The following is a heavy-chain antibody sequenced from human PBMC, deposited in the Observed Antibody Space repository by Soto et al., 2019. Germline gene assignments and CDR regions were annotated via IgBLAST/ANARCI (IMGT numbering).Heavy chain of an antibody. Sequence: EVQLVESGGGLVQPGGSLRLSCAASGFTFSSYSMNWVRQAPGKGLEWVSYISSSSSTIYYADSVKGRFTISRDNAKNSLYLQMNSLRDEDTAVYYCAREEEWELQVDAFDIWGQGTMVTVSS. V-gene: IGHV3-48*02. D-gene: IGHD1-26*01. CDR2: ISSSSSTI. CDR1: GFTFSSYS. CDR3: AREEEWELQVDAFDI. J-gene: IGHJ3*02.